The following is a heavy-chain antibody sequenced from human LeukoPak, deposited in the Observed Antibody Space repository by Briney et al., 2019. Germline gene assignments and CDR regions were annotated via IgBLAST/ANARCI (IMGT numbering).Heavy chain of an antibody. J-gene: IGHJ4*02. CDR3: ARGRGTYYDSWSGYQIDY. CDR2: INSDGSGT. D-gene: IGHD3-3*01. V-gene: IGHV3-74*01. CDR1: GFTFSSYW. Sequence: GGSLRLSCAASGFTFSSYWMHWVRQAPGKGLVWVSRINSDGSGTSYADSVKGRFTISRDNAKNTLYLQMNSLRAEDTAVYYCARGRGTYYDSWSGYQIDYWGQGTLVTVSS.